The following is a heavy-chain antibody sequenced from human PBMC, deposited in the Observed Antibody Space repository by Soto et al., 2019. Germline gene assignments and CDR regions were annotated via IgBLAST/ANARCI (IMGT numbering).Heavy chain of an antibody. CDR1: GFAFDDYY. D-gene: IGHD1-26*01. V-gene: IGHV3-72*01. CDR3: ARDTGGSYDY. CDR2: TRDKPNNYAA. Sequence: EGQLVQSGGGMVQPGGSLRLSCTASGFAFDDYYMDWVRQVPGKGLEWIGRTRDKPNNYAAKYVASVKGRFTISRDASKDSIYLQMNTVKTEDTSVYYCARDTGGSYDYWCQGALVIVSS. J-gene: IGHJ4*02.